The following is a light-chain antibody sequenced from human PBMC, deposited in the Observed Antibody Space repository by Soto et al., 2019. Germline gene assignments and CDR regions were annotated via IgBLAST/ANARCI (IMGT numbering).Light chain of an antibody. CDR2: DAS. V-gene: IGKV3-11*01. CDR1: QSVSSY. Sequence: EIVLTQSPATLSLSPGERATLSCRASQSVSSYLAWYQQKPGQAPRLLIYDASNWATGIPARFSGSGSGTDFTLTISSLEPEDFAVYYCQQRSNWPSGTFGQGTKVDIK. CDR3: QQRSNWPSGT. J-gene: IGKJ1*01.